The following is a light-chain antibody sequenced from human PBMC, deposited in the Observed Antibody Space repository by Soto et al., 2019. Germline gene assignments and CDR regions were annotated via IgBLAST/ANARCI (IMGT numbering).Light chain of an antibody. J-gene: IGKJ2*01. V-gene: IGKV3-20*01. Sequence: EIVLTQSPGTLSLSPGERATLSCRASQSVSSNFLAWFQQKPGQAPRLLIYGASSRATGIPDRFSGSGSGTDFTLTISRLEPEDFAVYFCPQYVHSGGTFGQGTKLEIK. CDR2: GAS. CDR1: QSVSSNF. CDR3: PQYVHSGGT.